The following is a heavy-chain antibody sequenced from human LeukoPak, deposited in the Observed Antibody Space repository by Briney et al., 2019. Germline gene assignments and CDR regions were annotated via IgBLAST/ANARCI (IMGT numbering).Heavy chain of an antibody. D-gene: IGHD6-6*01. Sequence: SETLSLTCTVSGGSISSYYWSWIRQPAGKGLEWIGRIYTSGSTNYNPSLKSRVTISLDTSKNQFSLKLGSVTAADTAVYYCARSRIAAPFDPWGQGTLVTVSS. CDR2: IYTSGST. CDR3: ARSRIAAPFDP. V-gene: IGHV4-4*07. J-gene: IGHJ5*02. CDR1: GGSISSYY.